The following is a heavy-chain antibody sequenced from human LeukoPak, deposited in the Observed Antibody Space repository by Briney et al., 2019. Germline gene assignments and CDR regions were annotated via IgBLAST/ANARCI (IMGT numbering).Heavy chain of an antibody. J-gene: IGHJ4*02. CDR3: AKDRYDSSGYQDY. Sequence: GGSLRLSCAASGFTFSSYGMHWVRQAPGKGLEWVAFIRYDGSNKYYADSVKGRFTISRDNSKNTLYLQMNSLRAEDTAVYYCAKDRYDSSGYQDYWGQGTLVTVSS. CDR1: GFTFSSYG. V-gene: IGHV3-30*02. CDR2: IRYDGSNK. D-gene: IGHD3-22*01.